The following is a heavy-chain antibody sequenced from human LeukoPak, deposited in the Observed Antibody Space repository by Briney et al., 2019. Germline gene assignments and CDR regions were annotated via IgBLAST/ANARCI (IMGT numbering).Heavy chain of an antibody. D-gene: IGHD1-7*01. Sequence: HSGRSLRLSCAASGFTFSSYGMHWVRQAPGKGLEWVAVISYDGSNKYYADSVKGRFTISRDNSKNMLYLQMNTLRVEDTAIYYCARYPGSTGGLDVWGQGTVVPVSS. J-gene: IGHJ6*02. V-gene: IGHV3-30*03. CDR3: ARYPGSTGGLDV. CDR1: GFTFSSYG. CDR2: ISYDGSNK.